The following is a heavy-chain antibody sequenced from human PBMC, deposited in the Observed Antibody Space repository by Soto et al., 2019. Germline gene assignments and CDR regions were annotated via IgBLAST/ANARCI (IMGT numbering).Heavy chain of an antibody. D-gene: IGHD6-19*01. CDR1: GFTFSSYA. CDR3: ARGGGIAVAGPKTRKAFDI. CDR2: ISSNGGST. V-gene: IGHV3-64*01. J-gene: IGHJ3*02. Sequence: GGSLRLSCAASGFTFSSYAMHWVRQAPGKGLEYVSAISSNGGSTYYANSVKGRFTISRDNSKNTLYLQMGSLRAEDMAVYYCARGGGIAVAGPKTRKAFDIWGQGTMVTVSS.